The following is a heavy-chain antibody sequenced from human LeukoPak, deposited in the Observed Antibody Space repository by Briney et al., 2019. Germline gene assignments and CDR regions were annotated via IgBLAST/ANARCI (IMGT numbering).Heavy chain of an antibody. D-gene: IGHD6-19*01. V-gene: IGHV3-30-3*01. CDR1: GFTFSSYA. Sequence: GGSLRLSCAASGFTFSSYAMHWVRQAPGKGLEWVAVISYDGSNKYYADSVKGRFTISRDNSKNTLYLQMNSLRAEDTAVYYCASPPYIGSGWYGYYFDYWGQGTLVTASS. J-gene: IGHJ4*02. CDR3: ASPPYIGSGWYGYYFDY. CDR2: ISYDGSNK.